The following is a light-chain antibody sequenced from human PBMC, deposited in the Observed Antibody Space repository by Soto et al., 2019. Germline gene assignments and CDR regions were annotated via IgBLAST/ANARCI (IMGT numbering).Light chain of an antibody. CDR2: GAS. V-gene: IGKV3-15*01. CDR3: QQSYSTPYT. Sequence: EIVMRQSPATLSVSPGQRATLSCRASQSVRTTVAWYHQRPGQAPRLLIYGASTRATGVPDRFSGGGSGTDFTLTVTSLQSEDFATYYCQQSYSTPYTFGQGTKLDIK. J-gene: IGKJ2*01. CDR1: QSVRTT.